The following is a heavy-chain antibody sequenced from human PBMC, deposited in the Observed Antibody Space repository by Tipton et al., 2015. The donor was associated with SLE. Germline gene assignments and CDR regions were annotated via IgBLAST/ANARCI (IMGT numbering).Heavy chain of an antibody. CDR3: ARRHYSGPFDS. V-gene: IGHV4-39*07. CDR2: IHETGLT. Sequence: TLSLTCRVSGDSMNGHSYYWGWVRQPPGKGLEWIGSIHETGLTSYNPAVKSRVTISLDMSKNQFSLTVRFVTAADTAVYYCARRHYSGPFDSWGQGTLVTVSS. D-gene: IGHD5-12*01. CDR1: GDSMNGHSYY. J-gene: IGHJ4*02.